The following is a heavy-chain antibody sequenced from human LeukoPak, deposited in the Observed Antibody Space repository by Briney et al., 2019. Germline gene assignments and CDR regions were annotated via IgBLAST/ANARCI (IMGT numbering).Heavy chain of an antibody. Sequence: GRSLRLSCAASGFTFSSYWMSWVRQAPGKGLEWVANIKQDGSEKYYVDSVKGRFTISRDNAKNSLYLQMNSLRAEDTAVYYCARGRRITIFGVVIIRDFRQYYFDYWGQGTLVTVSS. CDR3: ARGRRITIFGVVIIRDFRQYYFDY. J-gene: IGHJ4*02. CDR1: GFTFSSYW. V-gene: IGHV3-7*01. D-gene: IGHD3-3*01. CDR2: IKQDGSEK.